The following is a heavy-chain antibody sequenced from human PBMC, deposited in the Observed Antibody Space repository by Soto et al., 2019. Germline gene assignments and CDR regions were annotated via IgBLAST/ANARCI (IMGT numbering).Heavy chain of an antibody. J-gene: IGHJ4*02. CDR1: GFTFSSYG. D-gene: IGHD3-3*01. V-gene: IGHV3-30*18. Sequence: GGSLRLSCAASGFTFSSYGMHWVRQAPGKGLEWVAVISYDGSNKYYADSVKGRFTISRDNSKNTLYLQMNSLRAEDTAVYYCAKDHYDFWSGYYVVDYWGQGTLVIVSS. CDR3: AKDHYDFWSGYYVVDY. CDR2: ISYDGSNK.